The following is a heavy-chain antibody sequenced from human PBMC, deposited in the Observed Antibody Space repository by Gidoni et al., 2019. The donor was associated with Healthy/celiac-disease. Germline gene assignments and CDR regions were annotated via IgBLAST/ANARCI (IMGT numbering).Heavy chain of an antibody. CDR1: GFTFSGSA. D-gene: IGHD3-22*01. J-gene: IGHJ4*02. Sequence: EVQLVESGGGLVQPGGSLKLSCAAYGFTFSGSAMHWVRQASGKGLEWVGRIRSKANSYATAYAASVKGRFTISRDDSKNTAYLQMNSLKTEDTAVYYCTVDYYDSSGHDYWGQGTLVTVSS. CDR3: TVDYYDSSGHDY. CDR2: IRSKANSYAT. V-gene: IGHV3-73*01.